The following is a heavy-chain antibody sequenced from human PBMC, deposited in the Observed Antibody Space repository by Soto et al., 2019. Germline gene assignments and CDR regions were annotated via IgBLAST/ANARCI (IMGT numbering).Heavy chain of an antibody. D-gene: IGHD3-3*01. CDR3: AKRNDFWSGYYTRYFDY. CDR1: GFTFSSYA. V-gene: IGHV3-23*01. J-gene: IGHJ4*02. CDR2: ISGSGGST. Sequence: GESLKISCAASGFTFSSYAMSWVRQAPGKGLEWVSAISGSGGSTYYADSVKGRFTISRDNSKNTLYLQMNSLRAEDTAVYYCAKRNDFWSGYYTRYFDYWGQGTLVTVSS.